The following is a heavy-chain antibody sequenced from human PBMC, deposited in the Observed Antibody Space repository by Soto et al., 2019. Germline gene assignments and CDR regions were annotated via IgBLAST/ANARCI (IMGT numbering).Heavy chain of an antibody. CDR1: GYTFTSYA. CDR2: INAGNGNT. J-gene: IGHJ5*02. D-gene: IGHD2-21*01. CDR3: ARDEPPHILWPSHNWFDP. V-gene: IGHV1-3*01. Sequence: ASVKVSCKASGYTFTSYAMHWVRQAPGQRLEWMGWINAGNGNTKYSQKFQGRVTITRDTSTSTAYMELSSLRSEDTAVYYCARDEPPHILWPSHNWFDPWGQGTLVTVSS.